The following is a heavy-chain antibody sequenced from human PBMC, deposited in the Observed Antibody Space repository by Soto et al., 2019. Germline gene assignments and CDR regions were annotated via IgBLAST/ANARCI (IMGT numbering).Heavy chain of an antibody. Sequence: VASVKVSCKASGGTFSSYAISWVRQAPGQGLELMGGIIPIFGTANYAQKFQGRVTITADESTSTAYMELSSLRSEDTAVYYCARDFNYYDSSGYYSQAYDAFDIWGQGTMVTV. V-gene: IGHV1-69*13. CDR2: IIPIFGTA. D-gene: IGHD3-22*01. CDR1: GGTFSSYA. CDR3: ARDFNYYDSSGYYSQAYDAFDI. J-gene: IGHJ3*02.